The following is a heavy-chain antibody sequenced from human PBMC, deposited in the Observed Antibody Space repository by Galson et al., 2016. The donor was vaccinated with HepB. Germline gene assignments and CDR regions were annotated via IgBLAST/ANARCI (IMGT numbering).Heavy chain of an antibody. CDR1: GFTFNSFS. Sequence: SLRLSCAASGFTFNSFSMHWVRQAPGKGLEWVALILYDGSNKYYADSVKGRFTISRDNTKNTLSLQMSSLRVEDTAAYYCARDFAGVSPRSYGMDAWGQGTTVTVSS. CDR2: ILYDGSNK. CDR3: ARDFAGVSPRSYGMDA. V-gene: IGHV3-30-3*01. J-gene: IGHJ6*02.